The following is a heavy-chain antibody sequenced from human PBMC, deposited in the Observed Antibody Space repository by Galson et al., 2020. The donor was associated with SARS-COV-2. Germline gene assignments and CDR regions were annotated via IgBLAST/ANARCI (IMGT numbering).Heavy chain of an antibody. CDR2: INPDSGGA. D-gene: IGHD5-12*01. J-gene: IGHJ3*02. CDR1: GYTYAASH. CDR3: VEDGSKI. V-gene: IGHV1-2*02. Sequence: ASVTVSCKTSGYTYAASHVHWVRQAPGQGLEWMGWINPDSGGANYAQRFQGRVTMTIDTSISTAYMERRRLTSDDAAIFYCVEDGSKIWGQGTLVTVSS.